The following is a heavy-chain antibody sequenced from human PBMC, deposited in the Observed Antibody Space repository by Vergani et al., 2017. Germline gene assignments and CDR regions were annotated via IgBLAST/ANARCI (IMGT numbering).Heavy chain of an antibody. Sequence: QVQLVESGGGLVKPGGSLRLSCAASGFSFSDHYMTWIRPAPGKGLGWVSYISNSGNTIEYADSVKGRFSISRDNAKSSLFLQMDSLRAEDTAVYYCARDHRDYNNYPGTFDIWGQGSMVTVAS. D-gene: IGHD5-24*01. CDR2: ISNSGNTI. J-gene: IGHJ3*02. CDR1: GFSFSDHY. CDR3: ARDHRDYNNYPGTFDI. V-gene: IGHV3-11*01.